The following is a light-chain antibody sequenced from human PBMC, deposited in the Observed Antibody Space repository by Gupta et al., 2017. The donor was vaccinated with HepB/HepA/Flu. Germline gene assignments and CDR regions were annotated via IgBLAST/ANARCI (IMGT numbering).Light chain of an antibody. V-gene: IGLV4-69*01. J-gene: IGLJ2*01. Sequence: QLVLTQSLSASASLGASVKLTCTLSIGHTNYAIAWHQQQPKKGPRYLMKVNSDGRHSKGDGIPDRFSGSSSGAERYLTISSLQSEDEADYYCQTWDTGIPHVVFGGGTNLTVL. CDR2: VNSDGRH. CDR1: IGHTNYA. CDR3: QTWDTGIPHVV.